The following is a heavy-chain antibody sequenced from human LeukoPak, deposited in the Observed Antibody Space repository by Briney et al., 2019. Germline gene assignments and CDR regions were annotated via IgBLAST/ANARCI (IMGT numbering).Heavy chain of an antibody. Sequence: PGGSLRLSCAASGFTFSTYWMHWVRQAPGKGLVWVSRIKSDGSTTNYGDSVKDRFTISRDNAKNTLYLQMNSLRADDTAVYYCAKDPGNGYDFWSGYSDNWFDPWGQGTLVTVSS. V-gene: IGHV3-74*01. CDR2: IKSDGSTT. D-gene: IGHD3-3*01. J-gene: IGHJ5*02. CDR3: AKDPGNGYDFWSGYSDNWFDP. CDR1: GFTFSTYW.